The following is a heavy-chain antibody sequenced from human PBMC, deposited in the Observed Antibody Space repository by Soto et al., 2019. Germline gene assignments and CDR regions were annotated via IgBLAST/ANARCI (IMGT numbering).Heavy chain of an antibody. J-gene: IGHJ1*01. D-gene: IGHD1-26*01. V-gene: IGHV3-30*09. CDR2: ISFDVANK. CDR1: GFTFSNFP. CDR3: ERRTLVATRCSQP. Sequence: WGSLRLSCAGSGFTFSNFPLHWVRQAPGKGLEWVAVISFDVANKYYADSVKGRFALSRDNSKNTVFLQMNSLRRDDTAIYYCERRTLVATRCSQPWGQGTQVNVSS.